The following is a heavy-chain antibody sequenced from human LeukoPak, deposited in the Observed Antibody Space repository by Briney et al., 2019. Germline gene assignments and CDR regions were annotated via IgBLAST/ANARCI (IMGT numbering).Heavy chain of an antibody. D-gene: IGHD3-22*01. V-gene: IGHV4-39*07. Sequence: SETLSLTCTVSGGSISSSSYYWGWIRQPPGKGLEWIGSIYYSGSTYYNPSLKSRVTISVDTSKNQFSLKLSSVTAADTAVYYCARLVHYYDSSGYYKREYYYGMDVWGQGTTVTVSS. CDR1: GGSISSSSYY. J-gene: IGHJ6*02. CDR3: ARLVHYYDSSGYYKREYYYGMDV. CDR2: IYYSGST.